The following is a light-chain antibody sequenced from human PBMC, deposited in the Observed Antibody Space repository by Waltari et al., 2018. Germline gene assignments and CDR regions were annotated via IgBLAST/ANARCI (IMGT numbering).Light chain of an antibody. CDR1: QNINNH. J-gene: IGKJ4*01. CDR2: GAS. CDR3: QQYSNWPPLT. Sequence: TQFPVTLSVSLGERAALSCRASQNINNHLAWYQQKPGQAPSLLIYGASTRATGVPGRFSGSGSGTEFTLTISGLQSEDFAVYYCQQYSNWPPLTFGGGTKVEIK. V-gene: IGKV3-15*01.